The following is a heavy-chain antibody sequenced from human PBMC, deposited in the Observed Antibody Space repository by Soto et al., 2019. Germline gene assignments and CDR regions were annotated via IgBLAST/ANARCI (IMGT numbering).Heavy chain of an antibody. CDR2: ISHSGST. V-gene: IGHV4-34*01. CDR3: ARDGLSKWLPDF. CDR1: GGSFSGYY. D-gene: IGHD5-18*01. Sequence: QVQLQQWGAGLLKPSETLSLTCAVYGGSFSGYYWSGFRQPPGKGLEWIGEISHSGSTNYNPSLKSRVTISIDTSKKQFSLRLSSVTAADTAVYYCARDGLSKWLPDFWGQGTLVSVSS. J-gene: IGHJ4*02.